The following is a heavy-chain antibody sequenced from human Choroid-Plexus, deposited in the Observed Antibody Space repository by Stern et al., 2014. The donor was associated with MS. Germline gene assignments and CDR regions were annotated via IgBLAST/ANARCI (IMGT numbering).Heavy chain of an antibody. Sequence: MQLVESEGGVVQPGRPLRLSCVASGFTFGSCAMHWVRQAPGKGLEWVAGVSYDGSNKYYADSVKGRFPISRDNSQNTLYMQMSSLRPEDTAVYYCAKDRQYLTYFFDHWGQGSLVTVSS. J-gene: IGHJ5*02. D-gene: IGHD2/OR15-2a*01. CDR2: VSYDGSNK. V-gene: IGHV3-30*18. CDR3: AKDRQYLTYFFDH. CDR1: GFTFGSCA.